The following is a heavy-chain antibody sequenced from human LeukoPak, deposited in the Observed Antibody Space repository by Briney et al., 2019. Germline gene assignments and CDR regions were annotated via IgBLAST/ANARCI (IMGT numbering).Heavy chain of an antibody. Sequence: GGSLRLSCAASGFTFSSYSMNWVRQAPGKGLQWVAVISYDGNTIHYADSVKGRFIISRDTSKNTLYLQMNSLRAEDTAVYYCARSGGLQKFDYWGQGTLVTVSS. CDR1: GFTFSSYS. J-gene: IGHJ4*02. V-gene: IGHV3-30*03. CDR3: ARSGGLQKFDY. D-gene: IGHD4-11*01. CDR2: ISYDGNTI.